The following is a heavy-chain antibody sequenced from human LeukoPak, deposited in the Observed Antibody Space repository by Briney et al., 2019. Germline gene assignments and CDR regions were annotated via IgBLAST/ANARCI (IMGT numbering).Heavy chain of an antibody. J-gene: IGHJ1*01. V-gene: IGHV1-2*02. D-gene: IGHD1-26*01. CDR3: ARGPQWELGPEYFQH. CDR2: INPNSGGT. CDR1: GYTFTGYY. Sequence: ASVKVSCKASGYTFTGYYMHWVRQAPGQGLEWMGWINPNSGGTNYAQKFQGRVTMTRDTSISTAYMELSRVRSDATAVYYCARGPQWELGPEYFQHWGQGTLVTVSS.